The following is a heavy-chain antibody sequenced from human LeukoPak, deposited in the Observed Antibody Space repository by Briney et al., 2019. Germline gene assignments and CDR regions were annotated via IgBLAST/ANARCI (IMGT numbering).Heavy chain of an antibody. CDR3: AKDAIAAAGTLAWFDP. CDR1: GFTFDDYA. D-gene: IGHD6-13*01. V-gene: IGHV3-9*01. J-gene: IGHJ5*02. Sequence: GGSLRLSCAASGFTFDDYAMHWVRQAPGKGLEWVSGISWNSGSIGYADSVKGRFTISRDNAKNSLYLQMNSLRAEDTALYYCAKDAIAAAGTLAWFDPWGQGTLVTVSS. CDR2: ISWNSGSI.